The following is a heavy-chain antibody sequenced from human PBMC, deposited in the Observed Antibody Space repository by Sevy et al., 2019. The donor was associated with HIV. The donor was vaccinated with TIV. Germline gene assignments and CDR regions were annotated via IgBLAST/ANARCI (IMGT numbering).Heavy chain of an antibody. J-gene: IGHJ4*02. CDR2: IWFDGSNQ. Sequence: GESLKISCVASGFTFGSYGMHWVRQAPGKGLEWVAVIWFDGSNQYYGDSVKGRFTISRDNSKNTVYLHMNSLRVDDTAVYYCARESGSDWYLDFWGQGTLVTVSS. CDR3: ARESGSDWYLDF. CDR1: GFTFGSYG. D-gene: IGHD6-19*01. V-gene: IGHV3-33*01.